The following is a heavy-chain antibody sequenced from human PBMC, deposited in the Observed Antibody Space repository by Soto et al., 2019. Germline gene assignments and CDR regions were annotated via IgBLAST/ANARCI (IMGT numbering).Heavy chain of an antibody. CDR2: MSYDGSSK. D-gene: IGHD6-19*01. V-gene: IGHV3-30*18. Sequence: QVQLVESGGGVVQPGSSLRLSCAASGFNFSSFGMHWVRQAPGKGLEWVALMSYDGSSKYYQDSLKGRFTISRDKSKNTLYLQMSSLRVEDTAVYYCAKDRGWSSADLEYWGQ. J-gene: IGHJ4*02. CDR3: AKDRGWSSADLEY. CDR1: GFNFSSFG.